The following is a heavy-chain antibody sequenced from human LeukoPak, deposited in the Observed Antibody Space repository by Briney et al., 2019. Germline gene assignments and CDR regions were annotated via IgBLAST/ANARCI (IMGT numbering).Heavy chain of an antibody. J-gene: IGHJ5*02. D-gene: IGHD3-9*01. CDR2: MNPNSGNT. CDR1: GYTFTSYD. CDR3: ARADYDILTGHGNWFDP. Sequence: ASVKVSCKASGYTFTSYDINWVRQATGQGLEWMGWMNPNSGNTGYAQKFQGRVTMTRNTSISTAYMELSSLRSEDTAVYYCARADYDILTGHGNWFDPWGQGTLVTVSS. V-gene: IGHV1-8*01.